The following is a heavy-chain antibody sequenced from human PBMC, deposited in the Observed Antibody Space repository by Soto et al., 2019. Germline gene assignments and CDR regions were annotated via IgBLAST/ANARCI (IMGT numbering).Heavy chain of an antibody. D-gene: IGHD1-26*01. J-gene: IGHJ2*01. V-gene: IGHV4-34*01. CDR1: GGSLSGYY. CDR2: FNHSGDT. Sequence: SETLSLTCAVYGGSLSGYYWSWIRQPPGKALEWIGEFNHSGDTNYNPSLKSRVTISADTSKNQVFLNLSSVTAADTAMYYCARHHVRGRTIAGAAEFWGRGTLVTVS. CDR3: ARHHVRGRTIAGAAEF.